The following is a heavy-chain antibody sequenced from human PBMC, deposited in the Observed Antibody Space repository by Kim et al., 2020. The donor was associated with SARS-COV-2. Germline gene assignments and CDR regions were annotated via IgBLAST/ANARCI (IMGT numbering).Heavy chain of an antibody. D-gene: IGHD3-9*01. CDR2: ST. Sequence: STSYNPSLKSRVTISVDTSKNQFSLKLSSVTAADTAVYCCARGSWLGMDVWGQGTTVTVSS. CDR3: ARGSWLGMDV. V-gene: IGHV4-34*01. J-gene: IGHJ6*02.